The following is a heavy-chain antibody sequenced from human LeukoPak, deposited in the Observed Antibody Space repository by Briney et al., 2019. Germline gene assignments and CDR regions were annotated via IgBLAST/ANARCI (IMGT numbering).Heavy chain of an antibody. D-gene: IGHD3-3*01. CDR2: INPNSGGT. V-gene: IGHV1-2*02. CDR1: GYSCTAYF. Sequence: GASVKVSCKTSGYSCTAYFIHWVRQAPGQGLEWMGWINPNSGGTKYTQKFQDRVTMTRDTSITTAHMELSSLRSDDTAVYYCAREGYDLNQNHDLDVWGQGTTVTVSS. J-gene: IGHJ6*02. CDR3: AREGYDLNQNHDLDV.